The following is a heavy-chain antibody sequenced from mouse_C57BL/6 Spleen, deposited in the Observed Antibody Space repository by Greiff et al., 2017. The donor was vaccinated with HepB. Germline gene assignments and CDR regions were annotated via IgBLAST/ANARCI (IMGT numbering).Heavy chain of an antibody. D-gene: IGHD1-1*01. Sequence: VQLQQPGAELVRPGTSVKLSCKASGYTFTSYWMHWVKQRPGQGLEWIGVIDPSDSYTNYNQKFKGKATLTVDTSSSTAYMQLSSLTSEDSAVYYCATHYYGSFDYWGQGTTLTVSS. CDR1: GYTFTSYW. CDR3: ATHYYGSFDY. V-gene: IGHV1-59*01. J-gene: IGHJ2*01. CDR2: IDPSDSYT.